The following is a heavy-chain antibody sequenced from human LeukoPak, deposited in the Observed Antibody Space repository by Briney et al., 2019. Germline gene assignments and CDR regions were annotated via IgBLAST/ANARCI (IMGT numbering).Heavy chain of an antibody. Sequence: GGSLRLSCAASGFTVNSNYMSWVRQAPGKGLEWVSVISDSGTDTYYADSVKGRFTISRDNSKTTLYLQMNSLRAEDTAVYYCARARSYYYGLDVWGQGTTVTVSS. V-gene: IGHV3-53*01. CDR2: ISDSGTDT. J-gene: IGHJ6*02. CDR3: ARARSYYYGLDV. CDR1: GFTVNSNY.